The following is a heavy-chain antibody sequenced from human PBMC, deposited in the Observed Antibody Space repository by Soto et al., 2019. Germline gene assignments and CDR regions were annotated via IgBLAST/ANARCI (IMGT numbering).Heavy chain of an antibody. D-gene: IGHD5-12*01. J-gene: IGHJ3*01. V-gene: IGHV5-51*01. CDR3: ARVMRSGYFDALDL. CDR1: GYNFTSYW. CDR2: IYPGDSDT. Sequence: GESLKISCKGSGYNFTSYWIGWVRQMPGKGLEWMGIIYPGDSDTRYSPSFQGQVTISADKSISTAYLQWSGLKASDTAMFYCARVMRSGYFDALDLWGQGTMVTVSS.